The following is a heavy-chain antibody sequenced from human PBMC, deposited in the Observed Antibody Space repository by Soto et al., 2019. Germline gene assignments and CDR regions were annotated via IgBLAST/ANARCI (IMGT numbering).Heavy chain of an antibody. D-gene: IGHD3-3*01. V-gene: IGHV1-18*01. CDR1: GYTFTSYG. CDR2: ISAYNGNT. Sequence: QVQLVQSGAEVKKPGASVKVSCKASGYTFTSYGISWVRQAPGQGLEWMGWISAYNGNTNYAQKLQGRVTMTTDTSASTADRELRRLRSDDTAVYYCARVTKIFGVVISGAQHWGQGTLVTVSS. J-gene: IGHJ1*01. CDR3: ARVTKIFGVVISGAQH.